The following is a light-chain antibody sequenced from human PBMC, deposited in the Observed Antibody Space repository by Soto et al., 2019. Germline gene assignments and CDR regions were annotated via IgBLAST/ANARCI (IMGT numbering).Light chain of an antibody. CDR2: DAS. CDR3: HQRYASPPIT. CDR1: RSVRSC. Sequence: EIVLTQSPATLSLSPGKRSTLSCRASRSVRSCLAWYQQKPGQAPRLLIYDASNRAAGIPARFSGSGSETDFTLTISNLEPEDFAVYYCHQRYASPPITFGQGTRLEIK. J-gene: IGKJ5*01. V-gene: IGKV3-11*01.